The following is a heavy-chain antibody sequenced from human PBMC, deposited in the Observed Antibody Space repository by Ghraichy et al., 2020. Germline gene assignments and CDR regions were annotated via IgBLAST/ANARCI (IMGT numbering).Heavy chain of an antibody. D-gene: IGHD5-18*01. CDR3: ARLYTYGRV. CDR2: MREDGTRR. J-gene: IGHJ4*02. Sequence: GGSLRLSCATSGFSFSSYSMAWVRQAPGKGLEWVASMREDGTRRYNVDLVKGRFTIPRDDAKSSVFLQMDVLRAADTGVYYCARLYTYGRVWGQGTLVTVSS. V-gene: IGHV3-7*01. CDR1: GFSFSSYS.